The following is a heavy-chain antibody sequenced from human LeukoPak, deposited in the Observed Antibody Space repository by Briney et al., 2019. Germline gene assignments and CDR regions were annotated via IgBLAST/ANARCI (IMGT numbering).Heavy chain of an antibody. CDR2: ISSNGGST. Sequence: GGSLRLSCSASGFTFSSYAMEWVRQAPGKGLEYVSVISSNGGSTHYVDSVKGRFTISRDNSKNMLYLQMCSLRAEDTAVYYCVKGSSTSYRYNWFDPWGQGTLVTVSS. J-gene: IGHJ5*02. D-gene: IGHD2-2*01. CDR3: VKGSSTSYRYNWFDP. V-gene: IGHV3-64D*06. CDR1: GFTFSSYA.